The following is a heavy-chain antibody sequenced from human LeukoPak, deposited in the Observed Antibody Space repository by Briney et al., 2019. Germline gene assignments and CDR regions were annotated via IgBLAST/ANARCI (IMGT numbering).Heavy chain of an antibody. J-gene: IGHJ4*02. CDR3: ARISGYSSNYRIYYFDF. V-gene: IGHV4-39*01. CDR1: GGSITSTYYY. CDR2: MYYSGNT. D-gene: IGHD6-13*01. Sequence: SETLSLTCTVSGGSITSTYYYWGWIRQPPGKGLEWIGSMYYSGNTYYNPSLKSRVTISVDTSKNQFSLKLTSMTAADTAVYYCARISGYSSNYRIYYFDFWGRGTLVTVSS.